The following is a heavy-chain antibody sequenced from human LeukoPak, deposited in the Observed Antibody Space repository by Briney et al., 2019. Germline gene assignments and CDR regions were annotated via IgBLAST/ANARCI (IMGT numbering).Heavy chain of an antibody. CDR3: ARARDYYDSSGYVYFDY. CDR2: IIPIFGTA. CDR1: GGTFSSYA. D-gene: IGHD3-22*01. V-gene: IGHV1-69*13. J-gene: IGHJ4*02. Sequence: SVKVSCKASGGTFSSYAISWVRQAPGQGLEWMGGIIPIFGTANYAQKFRGRVTITADESTSTAYMELSSLRSEDTAVYYCARARDYYDSSGYVYFDYWGQGTLVTVSS.